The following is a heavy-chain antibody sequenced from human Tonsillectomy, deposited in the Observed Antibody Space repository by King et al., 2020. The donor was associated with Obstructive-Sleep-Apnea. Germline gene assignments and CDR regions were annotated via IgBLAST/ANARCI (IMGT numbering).Heavy chain of an antibody. CDR2: FDPEDGET. V-gene: IGHV1-24*01. J-gene: IGHJ4*02. D-gene: IGHD2-15*01. CDR3: ATAPISYCSGGSCYYFDY. Sequence: QLVQSGAEVKKPGASVKVSCKVSGYTHTELSMHWVRQAPGKGLEWMGGFDPEDGETIYAQKFQGRVTMTEDTSTDTAYMELSSLRSEDTAVYYCATAPISYCSGGSCYYFDYWGQGTLVTVSS. CDR1: GYTHTELS.